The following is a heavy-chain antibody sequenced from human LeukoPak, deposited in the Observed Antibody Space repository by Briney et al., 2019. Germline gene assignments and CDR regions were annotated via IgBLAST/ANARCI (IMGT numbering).Heavy chain of an antibody. V-gene: IGHV4-59*08. CDR1: GGSISSYY. J-gene: IGHJ4*02. CDR3: ARQYCSGGSCYWGGGTFDY. CDR2: IYYSGST. D-gene: IGHD2-15*01. Sequence: SETLSLTCTVSGGSISSYYWSWIRQPPGKGLEWIGYIYYSGSTNYNPSLKSRVTISVDTSKNQFSLKLSSVTAADTAVYYCARQYCSGGSCYWGGGTFDYWGQGTLVTVSS.